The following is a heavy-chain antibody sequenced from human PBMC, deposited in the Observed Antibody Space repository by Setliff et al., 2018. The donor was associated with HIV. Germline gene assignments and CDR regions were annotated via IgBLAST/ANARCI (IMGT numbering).Heavy chain of an antibody. CDR2: IYHSGST. V-gene: IGHV4-38-2*01. J-gene: IGHJ6*02. CDR1: GYSISSGYH. Sequence: PSETLSLTCSVSGYSISSGYHWAWIRHPQGKGLEWIGSIYHSGSTYYNPSRKSRVPISVDTSKNQFSLKLNSLTAADTAVYYCARSYCAADCAHNSPRGMDVWGQGTTVTVSS. CDR3: ARSYCAADCAHNSPRGMDV. D-gene: IGHD2-21*02.